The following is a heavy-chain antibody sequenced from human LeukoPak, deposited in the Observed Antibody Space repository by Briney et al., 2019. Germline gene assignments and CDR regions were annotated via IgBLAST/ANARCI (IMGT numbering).Heavy chain of an antibody. D-gene: IGHD6-6*01. J-gene: IGHJ6*03. CDR2: IYYSGST. CDR3: XXSXXXXGSSSLRYYYYYMDV. Sequence: PSETLSLTCTVSGGSISSSSYYWGWIRQPPGKGLEWIGSIYYSGSTYYNPSLNSRVPISLDTSKNQFSLKLSSVTAADTAVYYCXXSXXXXGSSSLRYYYYYMDVWGKGTTVTVSS. V-gene: IGHV4-39*01. CDR1: GGSISSSSYY.